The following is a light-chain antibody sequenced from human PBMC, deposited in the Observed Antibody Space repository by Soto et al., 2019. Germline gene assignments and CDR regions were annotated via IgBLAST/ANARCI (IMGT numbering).Light chain of an antibody. V-gene: IGLV1-40*01. CDR2: DNT. Sequence: QSALTQPPSVSGAPGQRVTISCTGSSSNIGSGHGIHWYQQLPGTAPKLLIYDNTNRPSGVPDRFSGSKSGTSASLAITGLQAADEADYYCQSYDSSLSAYVFGTGTKVTVL. CDR3: QSYDSSLSAYV. J-gene: IGLJ1*01. CDR1: SSNIGSGHG.